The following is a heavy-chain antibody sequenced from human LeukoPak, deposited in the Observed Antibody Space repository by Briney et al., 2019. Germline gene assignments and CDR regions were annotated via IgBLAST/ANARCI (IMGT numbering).Heavy chain of an antibody. CDR1: GFTFSSYA. J-gene: IGHJ6*02. V-gene: IGHV3-23*01. D-gene: IGHD2/OR15-2a*01. Sequence: GGSLRLSCAASGFTFSSYAMSWVRQAPGKGLEWVSAISGSGGSTYYADSVKGRFTISRDNSKNTPYLQMNSLRAEDTAVYYCAKSSIPNRYYGMDVWGQGTTVTVSS. CDR3: AKSSIPNRYYGMDV. CDR2: ISGSGGST.